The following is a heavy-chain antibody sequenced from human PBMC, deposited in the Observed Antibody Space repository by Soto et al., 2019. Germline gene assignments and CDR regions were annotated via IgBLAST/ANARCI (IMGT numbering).Heavy chain of an antibody. V-gene: IGHV4-59*08. J-gene: IGHJ4*02. CDR1: GGSIGSYY. CDR2: IYYSGST. D-gene: IGHD3-3*01. CDR3: ARGGWRQMDY. Sequence: QVQLQESGPGLVKPSETLSLTCSVSGGSIGSYYWSWIRQPPGKGLEWIGYIYYSGSTNYTPSLKCGVTIAAATSKNQFSLKLSSVTAADTAVYDWARGGWRQMDYWGQGTVVTVSS.